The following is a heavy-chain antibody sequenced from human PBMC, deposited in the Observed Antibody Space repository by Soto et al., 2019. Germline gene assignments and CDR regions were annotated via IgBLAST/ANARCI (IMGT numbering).Heavy chain of an antibody. D-gene: IGHD3-9*01. CDR2: INHSGST. Sequence: SETLSLTCAVYGGPFSGYYWSWIRQPPGKGLEWIREINHSGSTNYNPSLKSRVTISVDTSKNQFSLKLSSVTAADTAVYYCSRGRLRYFDWLPRSDDAFDIWGQGTMVTVSS. V-gene: IGHV4-34*01. CDR1: GGPFSGYY. J-gene: IGHJ3*02. CDR3: SRGRLRYFDWLPRSDDAFDI.